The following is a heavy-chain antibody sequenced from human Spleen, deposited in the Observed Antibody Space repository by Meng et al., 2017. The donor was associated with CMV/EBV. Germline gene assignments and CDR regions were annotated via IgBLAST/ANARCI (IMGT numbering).Heavy chain of an antibody. Sequence: ETLSLTCTVSGGSISSYYWSWVRQAPGKGLEWVGRIKSKTDGGTTDYAAPVKGRFTISRDDSKNTLYLQMNSLKTEDTAVYYCTTDRYTIFGVVIMDYFDYWGQGTLVTVSS. CDR2: IKSKTDGGTT. D-gene: IGHD3-3*01. CDR1: GGSISSYY. V-gene: IGHV3-15*01. J-gene: IGHJ4*02. CDR3: TTDRYTIFGVVIMDYFDY.